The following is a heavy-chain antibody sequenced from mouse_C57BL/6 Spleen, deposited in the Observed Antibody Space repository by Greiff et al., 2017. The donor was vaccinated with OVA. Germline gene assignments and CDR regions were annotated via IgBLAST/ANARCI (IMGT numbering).Heavy chain of an antibody. Sequence: EVQLQQPGPELVKPGASVKISCKASGYSFTGYYMNWVKQSPEKSLEWIGEINPSTGGTTYNQKFKAKATLTVDKSSSTAYMQLKSLTSEDSAVYYCAYYDYAMDYWGQGTSVTVSS. D-gene: IGHD2-1*01. CDR3: AYYDYAMDY. J-gene: IGHJ4*01. CDR2: INPSTGGT. CDR1: GYSFTGYY. V-gene: IGHV1-42*01.